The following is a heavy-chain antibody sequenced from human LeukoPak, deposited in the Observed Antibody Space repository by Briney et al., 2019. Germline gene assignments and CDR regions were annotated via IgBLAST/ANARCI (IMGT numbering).Heavy chain of an antibody. CDR1: GDSVSRSDSY. V-gene: IGHV4-39*01. D-gene: IGHD1-26*01. J-gene: IGHJ4*02. CDR3: ASLGARVFSGDY. Sequence: SETLSLTCSVSGDSVSRSDSYWDWIRHPPGKGLEWVGTIDYRGRTYYSPSVKSRVTTTVDPSNTMFSLNLTAVTPHATALYYCASLGARVFSGDYWGQGTLVTVSS. CDR2: IDYRGRT.